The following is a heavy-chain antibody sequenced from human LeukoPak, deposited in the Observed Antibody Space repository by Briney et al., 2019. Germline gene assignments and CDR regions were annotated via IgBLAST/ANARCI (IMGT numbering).Heavy chain of an antibody. J-gene: IGHJ4*02. CDR1: GFTFSSRG. V-gene: IGHV3-33*01. CDR3: TSFEY. CDR2: IWYDGSNK. Sequence: GGSPRLSCVASGFTFSSRGMHWVRQAPGKGLEWVAVIWYDGSNKYYADSVKGRFTISRDNSKNTLYLEMSSLRAEDTAVYYCTSFEYWGQGTLVTVSS.